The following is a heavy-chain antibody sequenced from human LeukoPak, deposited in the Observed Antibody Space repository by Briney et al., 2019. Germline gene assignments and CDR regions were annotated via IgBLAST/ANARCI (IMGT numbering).Heavy chain of an antibody. D-gene: IGHD2-2*01. CDR3: ARGSTGWHLVFDY. Sequence: PSETLSLTCTVSGGSISSGGYYWTWIRQPPGKGLEWIGHIYHDGSTYYNPSLKSRVTISIDRSKNQFSLRLSSVTAADTAVYYCARGSTGWHLVFDYWGQGTLVTVSS. V-gene: IGHV4-30-2*01. J-gene: IGHJ4*02. CDR2: IYHDGST. CDR1: GGSISSGGYY.